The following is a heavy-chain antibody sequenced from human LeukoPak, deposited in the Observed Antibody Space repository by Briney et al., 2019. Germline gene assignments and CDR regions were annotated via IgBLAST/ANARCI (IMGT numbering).Heavy chain of an antibody. D-gene: IGHD1-26*01. CDR3: AKEVGATEVFDY. J-gene: IGHJ4*02. Sequence: GGSLRLSCAASGFTFSGYWMSWVRQAPGKGLEWVSAISGSGGSTYYADSVKGRFTISRDNSKNTLYLQMNSLRAEDTAVYYCAKEVGATEVFDYWGQGTLVTVSS. CDR1: GFTFSGYW. CDR2: ISGSGGST. V-gene: IGHV3-23*01.